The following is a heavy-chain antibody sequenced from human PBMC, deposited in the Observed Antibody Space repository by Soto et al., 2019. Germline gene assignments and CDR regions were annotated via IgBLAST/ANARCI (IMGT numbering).Heavy chain of an antibody. CDR1: GCTFSSYA. CDR2: IIPIFGTA. J-gene: IGHJ5*02. D-gene: IGHD5-12*01. CDR3: ERAGRGYSGYDYVWWFDL. Sequence: SVKVSCKASGCTFSSYAISWVRQAPGQGLEWMGGIIPIFGTANYAQKFQGRVTITADESTSTAYMELSSLRSEETAVYYCERAGRGYSGYDYVWWFDLWGQGNVVSVFS. V-gene: IGHV1-69*13.